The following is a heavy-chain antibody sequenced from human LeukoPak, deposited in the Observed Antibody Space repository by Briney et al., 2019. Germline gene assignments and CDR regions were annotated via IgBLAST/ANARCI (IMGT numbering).Heavy chain of an antibody. V-gene: IGHV3-66*01. CDR2: IYSSGNT. CDR1: GFTVSSNY. Sequence: GGSLRLSCTVSGFTVSSNYMSWVRQAPGKGLEWVAIIYSSGNTNYADSVKGRFTISRDNSKNSLYLQMNSLRAEDTALYYCARAPEAAFDIWGQGTMVTVSS. J-gene: IGHJ3*02. CDR3: ARAPEAAFDI.